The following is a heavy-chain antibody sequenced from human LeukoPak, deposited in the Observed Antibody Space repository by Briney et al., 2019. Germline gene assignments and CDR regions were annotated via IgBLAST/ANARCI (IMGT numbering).Heavy chain of an antibody. J-gene: IGHJ3*02. CDR3: AREEDYGGGPGAFDI. Sequence: SETLSLTCTVSGDSISSANYFWSWIRQPPGKGLEWIGYIHYSGTTYYNPSLKSRSTISVDTSKNQFSLKLSSVTAADTAVYYCAREEDYGGGPGAFDIWGQGTMVTVSS. CDR1: GDSISSANYF. D-gene: IGHD4-23*01. V-gene: IGHV4-30-4*01. CDR2: IHYSGTT.